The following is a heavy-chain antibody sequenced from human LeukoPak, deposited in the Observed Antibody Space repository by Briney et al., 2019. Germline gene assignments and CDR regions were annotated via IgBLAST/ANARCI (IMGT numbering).Heavy chain of an antibody. CDR1: GDNVSRFSAA. CDR3: ARGDSYYQAMDV. J-gene: IGHJ6*02. V-gene: IGHV6-1*01. CDR2: TYYKSKWYH. Sequence: HSQTLSLTCAISGDNVSRFSAAWIWIRLSPSRGLEWLGWTYYKSKWYHDYAVAVKSRITISPETSKNQISLQLNSVTPEDTAVYYCARGDSYYQAMDVWGQGTTVTVSS.